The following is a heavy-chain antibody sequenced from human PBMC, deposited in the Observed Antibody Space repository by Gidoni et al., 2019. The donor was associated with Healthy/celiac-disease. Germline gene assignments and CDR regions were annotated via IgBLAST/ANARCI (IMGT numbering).Heavy chain of an antibody. CDR3: AKSGRRAGYYYYYMDV. V-gene: IGHV3-30*18. D-gene: IGHD6-25*01. CDR1: GCTFSSYG. Sequence: QVQLVESGGGVVQPGRSLRLSCAASGCTFSSYGMHWVRQAPGKGLEWVAVISYDGSNKYYADSVKGRFTISRDNSKNTLYLQMNSLRAEDTAVYYCAKSGRRAGYYYYYMDVWGKGTTVTVSS. J-gene: IGHJ6*03. CDR2: ISYDGSNK.